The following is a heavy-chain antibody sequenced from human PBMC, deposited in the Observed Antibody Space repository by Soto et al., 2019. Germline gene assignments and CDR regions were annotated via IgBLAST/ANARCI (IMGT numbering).Heavy chain of an antibody. V-gene: IGHV4-59*01. J-gene: IGHJ4*02. Sequence: SETLSLTCSVSGVSISGSYWSWIRQSPGKGLEWLGYVYYTGSTNYSPSLRSRVSISVDTSKNEFSLRLSSVTAADTAVYFCARSVAVPGAHIDYWGQGTQVTVSS. D-gene: IGHD6-19*01. CDR3: ARSVAVPGAHIDY. CDR2: VYYTGST. CDR1: GVSISGSY.